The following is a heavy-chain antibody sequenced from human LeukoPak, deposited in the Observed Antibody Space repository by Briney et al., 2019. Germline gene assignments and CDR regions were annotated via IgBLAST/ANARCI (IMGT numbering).Heavy chain of an antibody. CDR1: GGSISSGSYY. V-gene: IGHV4-61*02. D-gene: IGHD2-2*01. J-gene: IGHJ4*02. CDR3: ARALYHTFDY. Sequence: SETLSLTCTVSGGSISSGSYYWSWIRQPAGKGLEWIGRIHTSGSTNYNPSLKSRVTISVDTSKNQFSLKLNYVTAADTAVYYCARALYHTFDYWGQGTLVTVSS. CDR2: IHTSGST.